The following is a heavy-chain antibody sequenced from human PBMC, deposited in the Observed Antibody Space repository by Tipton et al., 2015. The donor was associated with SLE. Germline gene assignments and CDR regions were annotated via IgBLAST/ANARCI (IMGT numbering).Heavy chain of an antibody. CDR3: ARSYPGWFDP. CDR1: GGSFSGYY. CDR2: INHSGST. V-gene: IGHV4-34*01. J-gene: IGHJ5*02. Sequence: LRLSCAVYGGSFSGYYWSWIRQPPGKGLEWIGEINHSGSTNYNPSLKSRVTISVDTSKNQFSLKLSSVTAADTAVYYCARSYPGWFDPWGQGTLVTVSS.